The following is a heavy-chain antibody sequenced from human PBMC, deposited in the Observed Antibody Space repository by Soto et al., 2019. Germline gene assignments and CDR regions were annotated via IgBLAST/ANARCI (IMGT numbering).Heavy chain of an antibody. J-gene: IGHJ4*02. Sequence: PGGSLRLSCAASGFTFSDYYMSWIRQAPGKGLEWVSYISSSSSYTNYADSVKGRFTISRDNAKNSLYLQMNSLRAEDTAVYYCARDLDRHYFDYWGQGTLVTVSS. V-gene: IGHV3-11*06. CDR1: GFTFSDYY. CDR3: ARDLDRHYFDY. CDR2: ISSSSSYT.